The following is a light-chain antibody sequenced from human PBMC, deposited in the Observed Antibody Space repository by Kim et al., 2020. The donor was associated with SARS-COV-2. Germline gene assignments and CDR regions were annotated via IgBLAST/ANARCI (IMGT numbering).Light chain of an antibody. Sequence: SYELTQPSSVSVSPGQTARITCSGDVLAKKYARWFQQKPGQAPVLVIYKDSERPSGIPERFSGSSSGTTVTLTISGAQVEDEADYYCYSAADNTWVFGGGPQLTVL. V-gene: IGLV3-27*01. CDR1: VLAKKY. CDR2: KDS. CDR3: YSAADNTWV. J-gene: IGLJ3*02.